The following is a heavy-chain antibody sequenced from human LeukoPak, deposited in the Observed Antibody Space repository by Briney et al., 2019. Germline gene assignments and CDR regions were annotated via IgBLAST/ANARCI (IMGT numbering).Heavy chain of an antibody. J-gene: IGHJ4*02. CDR2: IIPILGIA. D-gene: IGHD3-3*01. CDR3: ASDVRSGYYLYYFDY. V-gene: IGHV1-69*04. Sequence: GASVKVSCKASGGTFSSNAISWVRQAPGQGPEWMGRIIPILGIANYAQKFQGRVTITADKSTSTAYMELSSLRSEDTAVYYCASDVRSGYYLYYFDYWGQGTLVTVSS. CDR1: GGTFSSNA.